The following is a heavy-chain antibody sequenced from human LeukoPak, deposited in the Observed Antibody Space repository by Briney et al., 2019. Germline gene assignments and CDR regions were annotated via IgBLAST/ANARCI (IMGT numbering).Heavy chain of an antibody. V-gene: IGHV5-51*01. CDR2: IYPGDSDT. CDR1: GYSFTSYW. D-gene: IGHD1-26*01. Sequence: GESLKISCKGSGYSFTSYWIGWVRQMPGKGLEWMGIIYPGDSDTRYSPSFQGQVTISADKSISTAYLQWSSLKASDTAMYYCARGAPDIVGATTLGAFDIWGQGTMVTVSS. J-gene: IGHJ3*02. CDR3: ARGAPDIVGATTLGAFDI.